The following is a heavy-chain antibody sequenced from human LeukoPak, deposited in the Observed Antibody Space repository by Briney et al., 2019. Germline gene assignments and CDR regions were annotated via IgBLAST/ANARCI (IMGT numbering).Heavy chain of an antibody. J-gene: IGHJ4*02. CDR1: GGSISSGDYY. CDR3: ARVAYYYDSSGYSPVDY. V-gene: IGHV4-30-4*08. Sequence: SETLSLTCTVSGGSISSGDYYWSWIRQPPGKGLEWIGYIYYSGSTYYNPSLKSRVTISVDTSKNQFSLKLSSVTAADTAAYYCARVAYYYDSSGYSPVDYWGQGTLVTVSS. CDR2: IYYSGST. D-gene: IGHD3-22*01.